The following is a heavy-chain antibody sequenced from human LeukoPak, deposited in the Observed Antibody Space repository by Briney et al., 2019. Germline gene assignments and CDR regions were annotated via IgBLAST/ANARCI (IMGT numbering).Heavy chain of an antibody. D-gene: IGHD7-27*01. Sequence: PGGSLRLSCAASGFTFDDYAMHWVRQAPGKGLEWVSAISGSGGSTYYADSVKGRFTISRDNSKNTLYLQMNSLRAEDTAVYYCAKSGLGKYYFDYWGQGTLVTVSS. CDR3: AKSGLGKYYFDY. V-gene: IGHV3-23*01. J-gene: IGHJ4*02. CDR2: ISGSGGST. CDR1: GFTFDDYA.